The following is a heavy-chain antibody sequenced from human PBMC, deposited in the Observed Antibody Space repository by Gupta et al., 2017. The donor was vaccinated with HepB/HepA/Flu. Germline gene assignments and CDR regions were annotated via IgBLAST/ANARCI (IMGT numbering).Heavy chain of an antibody. V-gene: IGHV4-30-4*08. CDR3: AREFPSIGGYFDF. D-gene: IGHD2-21*01. CDR2: SYYSGNT. J-gene: IGHJ4*02. CDR1: GDSIDRGAHY. Sequence: QVQLHESGPGLVGPSQTLSPTCTVSGDSIDRGAHYWTWIRQRPGQGLEWIGYSYYSGNTKFTPSLKSRIRMSVDTSKNQFSLKLTSVTVEDTAVYYCAREFPSIGGYFDFWGQGVLVTVTT.